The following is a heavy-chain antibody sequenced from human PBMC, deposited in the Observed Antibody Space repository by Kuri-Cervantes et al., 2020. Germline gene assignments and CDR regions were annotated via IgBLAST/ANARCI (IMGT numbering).Heavy chain of an antibody. D-gene: IGHD4-17*01. V-gene: IGHV3-33*01. CDR3: ARDGADYGDYEQTYYYYYGMDV. J-gene: IGHJ6*02. Sequence: GESLKISCTASGFTFGDYAMSWFRQAPGKGLEWVAVIWYDGSNKYYADSVKGRFTISRDNSKNTLYLQMNSLRAEDTAVYYCARDGADYGDYEQTYYYYYGMDVWGQGTTVTVSS. CDR2: IWYDGSNK. CDR1: GFTFGDYA.